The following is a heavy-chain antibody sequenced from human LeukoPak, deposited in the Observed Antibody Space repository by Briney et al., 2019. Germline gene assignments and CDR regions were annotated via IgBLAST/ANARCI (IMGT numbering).Heavy chain of an antibody. V-gene: IGHV4-59*11. J-gene: IGHJ4*02. D-gene: IGHD5-12*01. CDR2: IYYTGST. CDR1: GGSISSHY. CDR3: ARGGRSYFDY. Sequence: LETLSLTCTVSGGSISSHYWTWIRQPPGKGLEWIGFIYYTGSTNYNPSLKSRVTISIDTSKDQFSLNLSSVTAADTAVYYCARGGRSYFDYWGQGTLVTVSS.